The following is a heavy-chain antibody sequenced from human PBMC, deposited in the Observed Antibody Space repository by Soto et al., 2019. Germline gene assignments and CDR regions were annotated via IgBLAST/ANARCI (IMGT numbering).Heavy chain of an antibody. D-gene: IGHD3-10*01. CDR1: GYTFTSYG. CDR2: ISAYNGNT. V-gene: IGHV1-18*01. J-gene: IGHJ4*02. Sequence: ASVKVSCKASGYTFTSYGISWVRQAPGQGLEWMGWISAYNGNTNYAQKLQGRVTMTTDTSTSTAYMELRSLRSDDTAVYYCARDRDPTYYYGSGSPPISFDYWGQGTLVTVSS. CDR3: ARDRDPTYYYGSGSPPISFDY.